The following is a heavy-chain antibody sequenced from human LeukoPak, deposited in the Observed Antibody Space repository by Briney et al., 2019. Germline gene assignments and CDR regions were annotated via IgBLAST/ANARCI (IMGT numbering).Heavy chain of an antibody. Sequence: SETLSLTCTVSGGSISSGDYYWSWIRQPPGKGLEWIGYIYYSGSTYYNPSLKSRVTISVDTSKNQFSLKLSSVTAADTAVYYCARIVATTIYYFDYWGQGTLVTVSS. D-gene: IGHD5-12*01. CDR1: GGSISSGDYY. CDR2: IYYSGST. J-gene: IGHJ4*02. CDR3: ARIVATTIYYFDY. V-gene: IGHV4-30-4*08.